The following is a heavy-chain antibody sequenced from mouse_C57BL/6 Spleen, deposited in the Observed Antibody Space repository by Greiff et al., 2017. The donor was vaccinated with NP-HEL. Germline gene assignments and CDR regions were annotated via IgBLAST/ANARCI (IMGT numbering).Heavy chain of an antibody. J-gene: IGHJ2*01. CDR2: IYPGDGDT. V-gene: IGHV1-80*01. Sequence: LQESGAELVKPGASVKISCKASGYAFSSYWMNWVKQRPGPGLEWIGQIYPGDGDTNYNGKFKGKATLTADKSSSTAYMQPSSPTSEVSALYFCARADGYVGYWGQGTTLTVSS. CDR1: GYAFSSYW. D-gene: IGHD2-3*01. CDR3: ARADGYVGY.